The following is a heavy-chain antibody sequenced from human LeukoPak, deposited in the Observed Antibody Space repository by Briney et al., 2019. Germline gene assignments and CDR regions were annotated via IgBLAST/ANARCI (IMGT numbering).Heavy chain of an antibody. CDR1: GYTFTGYY. CDR2: INPNSGCT. V-gene: IGHV1-2*02. D-gene: IGHD2-2*01. J-gene: IGHJ5*02. Sequence: ASVKVSCKASGYTFTGYYMHWVRQAPGQGLEWMGWINPNSGCTNYAQKFQGRVTMTSDTSISTAYMELSRLRSDDTAVYYCARERGRYCSSTSCYSARNWFDPWGQGTLVTVSS. CDR3: ARERGRYCSSTSCYSARNWFDP.